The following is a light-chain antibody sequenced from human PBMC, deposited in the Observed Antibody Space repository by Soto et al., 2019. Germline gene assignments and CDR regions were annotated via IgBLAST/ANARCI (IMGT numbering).Light chain of an antibody. CDR2: LGS. CDR3: MQALQTPYT. CDR1: QSLLHINGYNY. Sequence: DIVMTQSPLSLPVTPGEAASISCRSSQSLLHINGYNYLDWYFQKPGQSPQLLIYLGSNRASGVPDRFSGGGSGTYFTLKITRVEAEDVGVYYCMQALQTPYTFGQGTKLEIK. J-gene: IGKJ2*01. V-gene: IGKV2-28*01.